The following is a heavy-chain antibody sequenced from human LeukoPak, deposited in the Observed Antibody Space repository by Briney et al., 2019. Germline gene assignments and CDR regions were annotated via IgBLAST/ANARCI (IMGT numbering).Heavy chain of an antibody. Sequence: PSETLSLTCAVSGYSISSGYYWGWIRQPPGKGLEWIGSIYHSGSTYYNPSLKSRVAISVDTSKNQFSLELSSVPAADTAVYYCARLRYDFWSGYTAIDWFFDLWGRGTLVTVSS. D-gene: IGHD3-3*01. CDR2: IYHSGST. V-gene: IGHV4-38-2*01. CDR1: GYSISSGYY. J-gene: IGHJ2*01. CDR3: ARLRYDFWSGYTAIDWFFDL.